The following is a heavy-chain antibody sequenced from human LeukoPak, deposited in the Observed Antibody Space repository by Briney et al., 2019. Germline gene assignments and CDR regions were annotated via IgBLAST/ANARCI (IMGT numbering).Heavy chain of an antibody. D-gene: IGHD3-10*01. CDR1: GFTVSSNY. V-gene: IGHV3-66*01. CDR3: ARGSGSYYWDYFDY. J-gene: IGHJ4*02. Sequence: AGGSLRLSCAASGFTVSSNYMSWVRQAPGKGLEWVSVIYSGGSTYYADSVKGRITISRDNSKNTLYLQMNSLRAEDTAVYYCARGSGSYYWDYFDYWGQGTLVTVSS. CDR2: IYSGGST.